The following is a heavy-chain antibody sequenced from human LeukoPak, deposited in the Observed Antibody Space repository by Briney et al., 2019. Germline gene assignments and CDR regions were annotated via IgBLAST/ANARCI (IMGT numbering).Heavy chain of an antibody. CDR1: DGSFTTNW. V-gene: IGHV4-34*01. J-gene: IGHJ4*02. CDR3: ARDPGRDGYNDD. D-gene: IGHD5-24*01. CDR2: INHSGIT. Sequence: SETLSLTCAVYDGSFTTNWWSWIRQPSGKGLEWLGEINHSGITNYNPSLKSRVTISVDTSKNQFSLKLNSVTAADTAVYYCARDPGRDGYNDDWGQGTLVTVSS.